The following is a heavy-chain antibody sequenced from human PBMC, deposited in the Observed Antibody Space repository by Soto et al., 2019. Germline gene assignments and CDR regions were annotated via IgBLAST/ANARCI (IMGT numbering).Heavy chain of an antibody. V-gene: IGHV6-1*01. D-gene: IGHD3-10*02. Sequence: SHTLSLTCAISGYSVSSNSAALNWIRQSPSRGLEWLGRTYYRSKWYNDYAVSVKSRITINPDTSKNQFSLQLNSVTPEDTAVYYCATGLFGKRNFDYWGQGTLVTVSS. CDR3: ATGLFGKRNFDY. J-gene: IGHJ4*02. CDR2: TYYRSKWYN. CDR1: GYSVSSNSAA.